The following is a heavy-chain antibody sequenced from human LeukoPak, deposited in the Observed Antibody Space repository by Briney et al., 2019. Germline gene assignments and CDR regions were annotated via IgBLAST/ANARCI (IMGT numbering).Heavy chain of an antibody. CDR1: GLTFDDYG. V-gene: IGHV3-20*04. CDR3: AKEGDTAMVPRFVDY. D-gene: IGHD5-18*01. Sequence: GGSLRLSCAASGLTFDDYGMSWVRQAPGKGLEWVSGINWNGGSTDYADSVKGRFTISRDNSKNTLYLQMNSLRAEDTAVYYCAKEGDTAMVPRFVDYWGQGTLVTVSS. J-gene: IGHJ4*02. CDR2: INWNGGST.